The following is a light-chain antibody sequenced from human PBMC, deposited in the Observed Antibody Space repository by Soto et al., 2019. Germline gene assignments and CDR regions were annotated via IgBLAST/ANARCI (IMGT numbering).Light chain of an antibody. Sequence: EIVVTQSPATLSLSPGDRATLSCRASQSVSSYLAWYQQRPGQAPRLLIYDASNTPTDIPARFSGSGSGTDYTLTSSILEPEDFAFYCRQQRSNWPITFGQGTRLEI. J-gene: IGKJ5*01. CDR2: DAS. V-gene: IGKV3-11*01. CDR3: QQRSNWPIT. CDR1: QSVSSY.